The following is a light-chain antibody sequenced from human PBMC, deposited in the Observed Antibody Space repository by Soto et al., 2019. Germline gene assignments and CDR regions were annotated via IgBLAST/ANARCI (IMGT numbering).Light chain of an antibody. V-gene: IGKV3-20*01. CDR2: GAS. J-gene: IGKJ2*01. CDR3: QQYGNSPRYT. CDR1: QSVSSSY. Sequence: IVLTQSPGTLSLSPGERATLSCRASQSVSSSYLAWYQQKPGQAPRLLIYGASSRATGIPDRFSGSGSGTDFTLTISRLEPEDFAVYYCQQYGNSPRYTFGQGTKLEIK.